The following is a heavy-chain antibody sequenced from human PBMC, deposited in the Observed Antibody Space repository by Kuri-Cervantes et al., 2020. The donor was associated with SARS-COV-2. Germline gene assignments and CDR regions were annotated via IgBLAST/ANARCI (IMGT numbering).Heavy chain of an antibody. V-gene: IGHV3-21*05. J-gene: IGHJ4*02. CDR2: ISSSSSYI. CDR1: GITLSSYA. CDR3: ARGSSELRLGELSHDY. D-gene: IGHD3-16*02. Sequence: GGSLRLSCSASGITLSSYAKHWVRQAPGKGLEWVSYISSSSSYIYYADSVKGRFTISRDNAKNSLYLQMNSLRAEDTAVYYCARGSSELRLGELSHDYWGQGTLVTVSS.